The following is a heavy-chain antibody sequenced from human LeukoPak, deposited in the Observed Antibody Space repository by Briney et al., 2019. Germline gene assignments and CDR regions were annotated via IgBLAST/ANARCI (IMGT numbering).Heavy chain of an antibody. Sequence: GGSLRLSCAASGFTFSTYAMSWVRQAPGRGLEWVSGICGSGGCTYYADSVKGRFTISRDNSKNTLYLQMNSLRLEDTAVYYCASTPFYDYVWGSYRYRGLFDNWGQGTLVSVSS. CDR3: ASTPFYDYVWGSYRYRGLFDN. D-gene: IGHD3-16*02. CDR1: GFTFSTYA. V-gene: IGHV3-23*01. CDR2: ICGSGGCT. J-gene: IGHJ4*02.